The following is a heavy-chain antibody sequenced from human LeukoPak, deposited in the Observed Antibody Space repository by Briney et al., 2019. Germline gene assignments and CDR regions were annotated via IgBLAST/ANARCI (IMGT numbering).Heavy chain of an antibody. J-gene: IGHJ4*02. D-gene: IGHD1-26*01. CDR1: GFTFSSHG. Sequence: GGTLRLSCAASGFTFSSHGMNWVRQAPGKGLEWVSGISPSGGITYYTDSVKGRFTISRDNSKNTVSLQMNSLRGEDTAVYYCASGIRAFDNWGQGTLVTVSA. V-gene: IGHV3-23*01. CDR2: ISPSGGIT. CDR3: ASGIRAFDN.